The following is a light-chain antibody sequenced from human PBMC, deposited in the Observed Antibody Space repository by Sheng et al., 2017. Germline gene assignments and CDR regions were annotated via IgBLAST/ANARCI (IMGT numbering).Light chain of an antibody. CDR1: SSDVGSYNL. J-gene: IGLJ1*01. CDR3: CSFAVRSAWV. CDR2: EGS. Sequence: QSALTQPASVSGSPGQSITISCTGTSSDVGSYNLVSWYQQYPGKAPKLIIYEGSKRPSGVSNRFSGSKSGNTGSLTISGLQAEDEADYYCCSFAVRSAWVFGTGTKVTVL. V-gene: IGLV2-23*01.